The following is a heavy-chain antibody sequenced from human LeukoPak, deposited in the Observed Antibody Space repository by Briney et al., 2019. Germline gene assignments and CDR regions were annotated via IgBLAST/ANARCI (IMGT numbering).Heavy chain of an antibody. J-gene: IGHJ4*02. Sequence: PGASLRLFCAAAGFTFSSYWTSWVRQAPGKWLEWVANIKQDGSEKYYVDSVKGRFTISRDNAKNSLYLQMNSLRAEDTAVYYCAREMADCGGDCPYYFDYWGQGTLVTVSS. CDR1: GFTFSSYW. CDR3: AREMADCGGDCPYYFDY. D-gene: IGHD2-21*02. CDR2: IKQDGSEK. V-gene: IGHV3-7*01.